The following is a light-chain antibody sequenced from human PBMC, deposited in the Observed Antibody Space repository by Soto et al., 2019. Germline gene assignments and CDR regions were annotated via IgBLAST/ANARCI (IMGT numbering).Light chain of an antibody. V-gene: IGKV3-11*01. CDR1: QNVSSY. J-gene: IGKJ1*01. CDR3: QQRSNWPPEWT. Sequence: EIVLTQSPATLSLSPGERATLSCRASQNVSSYLAWYQQKPGQAPRLLSYDASIRATGIPARFSGSGSGTDFTLTISSLEPEDFAVYYCQQRSNWPPEWTFGQGTKVEIK. CDR2: DAS.